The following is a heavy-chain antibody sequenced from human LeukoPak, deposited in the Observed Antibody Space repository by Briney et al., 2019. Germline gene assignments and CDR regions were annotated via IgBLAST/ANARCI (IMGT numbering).Heavy chain of an antibody. CDR1: GFTFSSYA. D-gene: IGHD3-22*01. Sequence: GGSLRLSCAASGFTFSSYAMSWVRQAPGKGLEWVSAISGSGGSTYYADSVKGRFTISRDNSKNTLYLQMNSLRAEDTAVYYCAKMVRYYDSSGPLDYWGQGTLVTVSS. CDR3: AKMVRYYDSSGPLDY. J-gene: IGHJ4*02. CDR2: ISGSGGST. V-gene: IGHV3-23*01.